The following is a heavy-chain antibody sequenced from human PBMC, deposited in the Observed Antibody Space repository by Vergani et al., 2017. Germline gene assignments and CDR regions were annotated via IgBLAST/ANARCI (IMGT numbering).Heavy chain of an antibody. CDR3: ARGAVAGSFDY. CDR2: INHSGST. J-gene: IGHJ4*02. CDR1: GGSFSGYY. V-gene: IGHV4-34*01. Sequence: QWGAGLLKPSETLSLTCAVYGGSFSGYYWSWIRQPPGKGLEWIGEINHSGSTNYNPSLKSRVTISVDTSKNQFSLKVSSVIAADTAVYYCARGAVAGSFDYWGQGTLVTVSS. D-gene: IGHD6-19*01.